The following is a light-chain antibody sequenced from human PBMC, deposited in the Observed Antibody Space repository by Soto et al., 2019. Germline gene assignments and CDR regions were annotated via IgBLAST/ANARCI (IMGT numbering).Light chain of an antibody. CDR3: QQYVTTPRT. CDR2: GTS. J-gene: IGKJ1*01. Sequence: EIVLTQSPGILSLSPGARATLSCRASQTVAYTSLAWYQQRPGQAPRLLIYGTSTRATGTPDRFIGSGSGTACTLTISRLEPEDFAVYYCQQYVTTPRTFGQGTKVE. CDR1: QTVAYTS. V-gene: IGKV3-20*01.